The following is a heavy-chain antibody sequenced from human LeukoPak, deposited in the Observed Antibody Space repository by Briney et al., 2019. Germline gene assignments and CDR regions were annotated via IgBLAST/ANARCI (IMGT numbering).Heavy chain of an antibody. CDR3: ARAIVSSGWPHDAFDI. D-gene: IGHD6-19*01. CDR2: ISWNSGSI. V-gene: IGHV3-9*01. CDR1: GFTFDDYA. J-gene: IGHJ3*02. Sequence: GGSLRLSCAASGFTFDDYAMHWVRQAPGKGLEWVSGISWNSGSIGYADSVKGRFTISRDNAKNSLYLQMNSLRAEDTAVYYCARAIVSSGWPHDAFDIWGQGTMVTVSS.